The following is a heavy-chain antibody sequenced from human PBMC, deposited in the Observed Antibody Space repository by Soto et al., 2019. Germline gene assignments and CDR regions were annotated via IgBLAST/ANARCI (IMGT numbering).Heavy chain of an antibody. J-gene: IGHJ4*02. Sequence: QVQLVQSGSEVKMPGASVTVACKTSTYTVTSYGITWVRQAPGQGLAWMGWITPYNGNTNYAQKFQGRVTMTTATSTTTAYMELRSLTSDDTAVYYCARGPRSFTVTFGDFLDYWGQGTLVNVSS. D-gene: IGHD3-16*01. CDR3: ARGPRSFTVTFGDFLDY. CDR1: TYTVTSYG. CDR2: ITPYNGNT. V-gene: IGHV1-18*01.